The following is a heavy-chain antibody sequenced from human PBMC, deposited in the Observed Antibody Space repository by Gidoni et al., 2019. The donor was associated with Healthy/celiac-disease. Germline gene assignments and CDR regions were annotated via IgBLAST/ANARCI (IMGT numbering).Heavy chain of an antibody. CDR2: ST. CDR3: ARLGRTSNLSGVEWFDP. J-gene: IGHJ5*02. V-gene: IGHV4-39*01. Sequence: STYYNPSLKSRVTISVDTSKNQFSLKLSSVTAADTAVYYCARLGRTSNLSGVEWFDPWGQGTLVTVSS. D-gene: IGHD1-26*01.